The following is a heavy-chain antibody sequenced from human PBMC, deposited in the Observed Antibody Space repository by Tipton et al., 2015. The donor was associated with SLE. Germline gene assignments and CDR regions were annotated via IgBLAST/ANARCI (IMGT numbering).Heavy chain of an antibody. CDR2: ISFDGSSE. CDR3: ARGGAGTAMVKDYYYYYMDV. CDR1: GFTFSSYG. D-gene: IGHD5-18*01. Sequence: SLRLSCAASGFTFSSYGMHWVRQAPGKGLEWVAVISFDGSSEYYADSMKGRFSISRDNSKNTLYLQMNSLRAEDTAVYYCARGGAGTAMVKDYYYYYMDVWGKGTTVTVSS. V-gene: IGHV3-30*03. J-gene: IGHJ6*03.